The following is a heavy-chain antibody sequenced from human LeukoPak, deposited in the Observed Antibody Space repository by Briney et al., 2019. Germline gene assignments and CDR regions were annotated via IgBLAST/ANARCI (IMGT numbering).Heavy chain of an antibody. Sequence: GGSLRLSCAASGFTSSSYGMHWVRQAPGKGLEWVAVISYEGSNKYYAVSVKGRFTISRDNSKNTLYLQINSLRAEDTAVYYCAKVQDYYGSGVGFDYWGQGTLVTVSS. CDR3: AKVQDYYGSGVGFDY. CDR1: GFTSSSYG. CDR2: ISYEGSNK. D-gene: IGHD3-10*01. J-gene: IGHJ4*02. V-gene: IGHV3-30*18.